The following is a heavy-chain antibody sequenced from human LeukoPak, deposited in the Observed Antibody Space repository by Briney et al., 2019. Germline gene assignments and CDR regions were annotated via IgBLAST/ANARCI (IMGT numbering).Heavy chain of an antibody. D-gene: IGHD6-13*01. V-gene: IGHV3-9*01. J-gene: IGHJ6*02. CDR3: AKVLSSSSWYYYYGMDV. CDR1: GFTFDDYA. Sequence: GGSLRLSCAASGFTFDDYAMHWVRQAPGKGLEGVSGISWNSGSIGYADSVKGRFTISRDNAKNSLYLQMNSLRAEDTALYYCAKVLSSSSWYYYYGMDVWGQGTTVTVSS. CDR2: ISWNSGSI.